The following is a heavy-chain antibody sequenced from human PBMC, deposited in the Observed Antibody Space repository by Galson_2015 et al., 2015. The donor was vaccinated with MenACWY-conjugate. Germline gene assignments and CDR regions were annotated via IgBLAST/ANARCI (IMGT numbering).Heavy chain of an antibody. J-gene: IGHJ4*02. V-gene: IGHV1-18*01. CDR3: ARDFGAKSFSGSGRDYNS. CDR2: ISPYNGNT. D-gene: IGHD3-10*01. Sequence: SVKVSCKASGYTFTIFGINWVRQARGQGLEWMGWISPYNGNTNYAQKFKGRVTMTTDTYTSTAYMELRSLGSDDTAVYYCARDFGAKSFSGSGRDYNSWGEGALVTVSS. CDR1: GYTFTIFG.